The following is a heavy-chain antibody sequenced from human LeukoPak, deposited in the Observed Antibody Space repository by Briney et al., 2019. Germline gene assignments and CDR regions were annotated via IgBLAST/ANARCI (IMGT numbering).Heavy chain of an antibody. CDR2: ISSSSSYI. D-gene: IGHD3-10*01. V-gene: IGHV3-21*04. Sequence: GGSLRLSCAASGFTFSSYSMNWVRQAPGKGLEWVSSISSSSSYIYYADSVKGRFTISRDNAKNSLYLQMNSLRAEDTAVYYCAKVVTMVRGPYDYWGQGTLVTVSS. CDR1: GFTFSSYS. J-gene: IGHJ4*02. CDR3: AKVVTMVRGPYDY.